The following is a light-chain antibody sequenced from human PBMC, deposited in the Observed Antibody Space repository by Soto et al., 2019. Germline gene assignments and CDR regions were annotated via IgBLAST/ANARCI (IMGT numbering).Light chain of an antibody. CDR3: LQDFNYPWT. J-gene: IGKJ1*01. CDR1: QDIRND. CDR2: AAS. V-gene: IGKV1-6*01. Sequence: GDRVTITCRASQDIRNDLGWYQQKPGKTPNLLIFAASSLQSGVPSRFSGSGSGTDFTLTISSLQPEDFATYYCLQDFNYPWTFVQGTKVEIE.